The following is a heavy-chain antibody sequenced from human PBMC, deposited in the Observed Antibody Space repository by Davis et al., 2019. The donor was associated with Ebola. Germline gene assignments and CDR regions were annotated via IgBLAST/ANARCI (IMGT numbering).Heavy chain of an antibody. CDR3: ARDILYGGYSGLIDC. CDR2: IWDDGSNK. Sequence: PGGSLRLSCAASGFTLSGYDMNWVRQAPGKGLQWVAVIWDDGSNKYYADSVKGRFTISRDNSKNTLYLHMNSLRAEDTALYYCARDILYGGYSGLIDCWGQGTLVTVSS. J-gene: IGHJ4*02. D-gene: IGHD4-23*01. CDR1: GFTLSGYD. V-gene: IGHV3-33*01.